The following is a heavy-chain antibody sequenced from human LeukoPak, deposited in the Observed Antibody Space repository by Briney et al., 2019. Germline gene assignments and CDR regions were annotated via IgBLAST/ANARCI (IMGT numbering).Heavy chain of an antibody. Sequence: PSETLSLTCTVSGFSISDYYWSWIRQPPGKGLEWIGCIYYTGSTNYNPSLKSRVTISVDTSKNQFSLKLSSVTAADTAVHYCANGRAYSSVDYWGQGTLVTVSS. D-gene: IGHD6-19*01. V-gene: IGHV4-59*01. CDR1: GFSISDYY. CDR3: ANGRAYSSVDY. CDR2: IYYTGST. J-gene: IGHJ4*02.